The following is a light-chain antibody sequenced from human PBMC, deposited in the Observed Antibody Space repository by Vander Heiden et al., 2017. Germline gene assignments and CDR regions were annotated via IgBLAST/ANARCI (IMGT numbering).Light chain of an antibody. CDR3: SARDDSRNARV. CDR2: YNN. CDR1: SSNIGRNT. V-gene: IGLV1-44*01. Sequence: QSVLAQPPSASWSPGQTVTISCSGRSSNIGRNTVNWYHQLPGTAPKLLIYYNNQRPSGVPDRLSGSKSGTSASLAISGLQSEDEGDYYCSARDDSRNARVFGEGTKLTVL. J-gene: IGLJ3*02.